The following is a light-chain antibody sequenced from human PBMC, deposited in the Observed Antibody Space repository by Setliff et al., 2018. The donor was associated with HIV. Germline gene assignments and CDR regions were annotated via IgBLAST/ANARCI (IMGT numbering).Light chain of an antibody. CDR1: SSNIGSNY. Sequence: QSVLTQPPSASGTPGQRVTISCSGSSSNIGSNYVYWYQQLPGTAPKLLIYRNNQRPSGVPDRFSGSKSGTSDSLAITGLQAEDEADYYCQSYDSSLSASSYAFGTGTKVTVL. J-gene: IGLJ1*01. CDR2: RNN. V-gene: IGLV1-47*01. CDR3: QSYDSSLSASSYA.